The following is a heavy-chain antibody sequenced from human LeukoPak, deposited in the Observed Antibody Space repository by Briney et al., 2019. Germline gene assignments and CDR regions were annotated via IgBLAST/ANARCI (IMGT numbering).Heavy chain of an antibody. Sequence: GGSLRLSCEASGFSFSSYDMHWVRQAPGKGLEWVAFTRFDGNFKYYADSVKGRFTISRDNSKNTLYLQMNSPRAEDTAVYYCARFHHTTVTIDYWGQGTLVTVSS. D-gene: IGHD4-17*01. V-gene: IGHV3-30*02. CDR1: GFSFSSYD. CDR3: ARFHHTTVTIDY. CDR2: TRFDGNFK. J-gene: IGHJ4*02.